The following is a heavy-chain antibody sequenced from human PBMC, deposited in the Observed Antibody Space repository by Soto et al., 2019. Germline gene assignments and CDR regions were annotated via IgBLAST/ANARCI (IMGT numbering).Heavy chain of an antibody. V-gene: IGHV4-39*01. J-gene: IGHJ4*02. Sequence: NPSETLSLTCTVSGGSITSSSYYWGWIRQPPGKGLEWIGSIYYSGSTYYNPSLKSRVSMSVDTSKNQFSLKLSSVTAADTAVYNCARQGAYFHESSGYEFDYWGQGTLVTVSS. CDR1: GGSITSSSYY. CDR2: IYYSGST. CDR3: ARQGAYFHESSGYEFDY. D-gene: IGHD3-22*01.